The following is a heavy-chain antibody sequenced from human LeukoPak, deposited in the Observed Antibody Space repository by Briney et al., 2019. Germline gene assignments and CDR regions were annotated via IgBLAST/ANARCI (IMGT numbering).Heavy chain of an antibody. CDR3: AKGRGSSWFTSSYSMDV. CDR2: ISGSGGSS. V-gene: IGHV3-23*01. Sequence: TGGSLRLSCAASGFTFSFSAMTWVRQPPGKGLEWVSPISGSGGSSYYADSVKGRFTISRDNSKNTLYLQMNSLRAEDTAAYYCAKGRGSSWFTSSYSMDVWGKGTTVTVSS. D-gene: IGHD6-13*01. J-gene: IGHJ6*03. CDR1: GFTFSFSA.